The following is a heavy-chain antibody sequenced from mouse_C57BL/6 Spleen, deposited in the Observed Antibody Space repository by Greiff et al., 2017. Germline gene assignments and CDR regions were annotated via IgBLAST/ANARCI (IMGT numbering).Heavy chain of an antibody. CDR2: INPGSGGT. J-gene: IGHJ3*01. Sequence: QVQLQQSGAELVRPGTSVKVSCKASGYAFTNYLIEWVKQRPGQGLEWIGVINPGSGGTNYNEKFKGKATLTADKSSSTAYMQLSSLTSEDSAVYFCARTGDYDAFADGGEGTLVTVSA. CDR3: ARTGDYDAFAD. V-gene: IGHV1-54*01. CDR1: GYAFTNYL. D-gene: IGHD2-4*01.